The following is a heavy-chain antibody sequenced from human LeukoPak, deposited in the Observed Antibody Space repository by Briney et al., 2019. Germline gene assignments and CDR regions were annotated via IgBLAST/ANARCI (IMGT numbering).Heavy chain of an antibody. CDR3: ARHRSYCGSTSCYLGLGYYYYGMDV. CDR1: GYSFTSYW. CDR2: IYPGDSDT. J-gene: IGHJ6*02. D-gene: IGHD2-2*01. Sequence: GESLKISCKGSGYSFTSYWIGWVRQMPGKGLEWMGIIYPGDSDTRYSPSFQGQVTISADKSISTAYLQWSSLKASDTAMYYCARHRSYCGSTSCYLGLGYYYYGMDVWGQGTTVTVSS. V-gene: IGHV5-51*01.